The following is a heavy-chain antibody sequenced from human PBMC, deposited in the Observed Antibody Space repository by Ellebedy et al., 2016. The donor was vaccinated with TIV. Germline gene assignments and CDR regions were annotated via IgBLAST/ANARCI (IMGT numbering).Heavy chain of an antibody. D-gene: IGHD5-24*01. Sequence: GESLKISCAASGFSFSDAWMTWVRQAPGKGLEWVGHIKSKSDGGTTHFAAPVKGRFTISRDDSTNTLYLQMNSLKTDDTAVYYYGDNFYWGQGTLVTVSS. J-gene: IGHJ4*02. CDR1: GFSFSDAW. CDR2: IKSKSDGGTT. CDR3: GDNFY. V-gene: IGHV3-15*01.